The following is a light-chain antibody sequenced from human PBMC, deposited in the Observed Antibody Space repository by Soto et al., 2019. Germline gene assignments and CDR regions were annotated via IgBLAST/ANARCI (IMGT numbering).Light chain of an antibody. J-gene: IGKJ1*01. V-gene: IGKV3-15*01. CDR2: GAS. Sequence: EIVLTQSPATLSVSPGERATLSCRASHSVSSNLAWYQQRPGQAPRLLISGASTRATGIPARFSGSGSGTEFTLTISSLQSADFGVYYCQQYHNWPQTFGQGTKVDIK. CDR3: QQYHNWPQT. CDR1: HSVSSN.